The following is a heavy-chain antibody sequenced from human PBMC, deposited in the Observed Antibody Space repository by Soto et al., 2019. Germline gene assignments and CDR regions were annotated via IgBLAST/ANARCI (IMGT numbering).Heavy chain of an antibody. V-gene: IGHV3-21*01. Sequence: GGSLRLSCTASGFTFSRYSMNWVRQVPGKGLEWVSCLSGDSVYIYYADSVKGRFTISRDNAKNSLYLQMNSLRDEDTAVYYCAREAGTWHLPLNWFDPWGQGTLVTVSS. CDR3: AREAGTWHLPLNWFDP. J-gene: IGHJ5*02. CDR1: GFTFSRYS. CDR2: LSGDSVYI. D-gene: IGHD6-19*01.